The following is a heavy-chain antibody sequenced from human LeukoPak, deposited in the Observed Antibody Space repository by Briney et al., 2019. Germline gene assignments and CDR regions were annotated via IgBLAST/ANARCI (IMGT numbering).Heavy chain of an antibody. V-gene: IGHV6-1*01. CDR1: GDSVSSDNGG. CDR2: SYYRSKWYN. D-gene: IGHD3-9*01. CDR3: ARDVGTTGWHTFDY. J-gene: IGHJ4*02. Sequence: SQTLSLTCAISGDSVSSDNGGWNWIRQSPSRGLEWLGRSYYRSKWYNDYAGSLISRITISPDTSKNQFSLQLYSVTPEDTAVYYCARDVGTTGWHTFDYWGQGTLVTVSP.